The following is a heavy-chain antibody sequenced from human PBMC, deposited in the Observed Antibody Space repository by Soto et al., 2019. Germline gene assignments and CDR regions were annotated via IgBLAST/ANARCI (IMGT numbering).Heavy chain of an antibody. CDR1: GFTFSSYA. CDR3: ARDMPSYHPLGAPGGY. D-gene: IGHD7-27*01. V-gene: IGHV3-30-3*01. J-gene: IGHJ4*02. CDR2: ISYDGSNK. Sequence: QVQLVESGGGVVQPGRSLRLSCAASGFTFSSYAMHWVRQAPGKGLEWVAVISYDGSNKYYADSVKGRFTISRDNSKNTLYLQMNSLRAEDTAVYYCARDMPSYHPLGAPGGYWGQGTLVTVSS.